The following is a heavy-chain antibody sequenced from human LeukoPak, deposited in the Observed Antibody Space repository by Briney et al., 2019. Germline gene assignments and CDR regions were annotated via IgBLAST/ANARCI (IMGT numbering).Heavy chain of an antibody. D-gene: IGHD7-27*01. Sequence: GGSLRLSXAASGFTFSDHYMSWIGQAPGKGLEWVSYISNTGSTTNYVDSVKGRFTISRDNAQNSLYLQMNSLRVEDTAVYYCTRGPRLGDYWGQGTLVTVSS. CDR1: GFTFSDHY. CDR3: TRGPRLGDY. J-gene: IGHJ4*02. V-gene: IGHV3-11*04. CDR2: ISNTGSTT.